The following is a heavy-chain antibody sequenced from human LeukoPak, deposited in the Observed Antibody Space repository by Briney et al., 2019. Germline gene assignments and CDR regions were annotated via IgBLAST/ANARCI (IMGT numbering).Heavy chain of an antibody. V-gene: IGHV4-31*01. D-gene: IGHD6-13*01. CDR2: IFYSGST. Sequence: SETLSLTCSVSGGSISSGGYYWTWIRQHPGRGLEWIGYIFYSGSTYYNPSLKGQFTISVDTSKNQFSLKLNSVTVADTAVYYCARGAAAAAESIDYWGQGTLVTVSS. CDR1: GGSISSGGYY. CDR3: ARGAAAAAESIDY. J-gene: IGHJ4*02.